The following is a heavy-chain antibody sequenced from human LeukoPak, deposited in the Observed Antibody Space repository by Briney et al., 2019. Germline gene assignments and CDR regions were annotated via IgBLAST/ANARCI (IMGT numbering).Heavy chain of an antibody. V-gene: IGHV3-21*01. CDR2: FSSSSTYI. CDR3: ARDGERGELSLYMDY. Sequence: GGSLRLSCAASGFTFSSYSMNWVRQAPGKGLEGASSFSSSSTYIYYADSVKGRFTISRDNAKNSLYLQMNSLRAEDTAVYYCARDGERGELSLYMDYWGQGTLVTVSS. CDR1: GFTFSSYS. J-gene: IGHJ4*02. D-gene: IGHD3-16*02.